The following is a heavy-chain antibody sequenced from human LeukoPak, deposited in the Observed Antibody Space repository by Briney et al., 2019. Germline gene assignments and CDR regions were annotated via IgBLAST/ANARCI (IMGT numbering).Heavy chain of an antibody. CDR3: ARDRVYYYDSSGSLLTNDY. J-gene: IGHJ4*02. CDR2: IWYDGSNK. D-gene: IGHD3-22*01. V-gene: IGHV3-33*01. Sequence: PGGSLRLSCAASGFTFSSYGMHWVRQAPGKGLEWVAVIWYDGSNKYYADSVKGRFTISRDNSKNTLYLQMNSLRAEDTAVYYCARDRVYYYDSSGSLLTNDYWGQGTLVTVSS. CDR1: GFTFSSYG.